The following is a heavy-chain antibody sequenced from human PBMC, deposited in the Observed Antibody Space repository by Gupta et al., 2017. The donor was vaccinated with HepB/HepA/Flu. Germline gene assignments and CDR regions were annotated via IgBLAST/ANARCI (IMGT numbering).Heavy chain of an antibody. Sequence: VKKTGASVKVSCLASGYTFTGYYMHWVRQAPGQGLEWMGWINPNSGATNYAQRFQGRVTMTRDTSLNTAYMEVSGLTSDDTAVFYGSSGDTMSTDNWCQGTLVTVSS. CDR1: GYTFTGYY. J-gene: IGHJ4*02. CDR3: SSGDTMSTDN. CDR2: INPNSGAT. D-gene: IGHD2-21*02. V-gene: IGHV1-2*02.